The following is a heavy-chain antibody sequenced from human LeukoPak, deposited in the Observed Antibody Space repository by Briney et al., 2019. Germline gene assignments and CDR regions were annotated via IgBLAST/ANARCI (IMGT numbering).Heavy chain of an antibody. V-gene: IGHV3-9*01. CDR1: GFTFGDYA. J-gene: IGHJ4*02. Sequence: GRSLRLSCAASGFTFGDYAMPWVRQAPGKGLDWVSGISWNSGSTGYEDSVKGRFTISRDNAKDSLYLQMNSLRAEDTALYYCAKDNEMATIDRASDYRGQGTLVTV. D-gene: IGHD5-24*01. CDR2: ISWNSGST. CDR3: AKDNEMATIDRASDY.